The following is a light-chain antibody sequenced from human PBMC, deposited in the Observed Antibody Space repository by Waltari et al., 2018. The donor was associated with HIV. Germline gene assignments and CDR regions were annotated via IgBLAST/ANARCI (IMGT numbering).Light chain of an antibody. Sequence: DIVMTQSPDSLAGSLGERATINCTSSRTIFYNSAKQTSVALYLQRPGQAPKGLIFWASTRAFGVSDRFSGSGSGTDFSLTLSSLQADDVGSYYCQQYYTIPPTFGGGTKVEI. J-gene: IGKJ4*01. V-gene: IGKV4-1*01. CDR3: QQYYTIPPT. CDR1: RTIFYNSAKQTS. CDR2: WAS.